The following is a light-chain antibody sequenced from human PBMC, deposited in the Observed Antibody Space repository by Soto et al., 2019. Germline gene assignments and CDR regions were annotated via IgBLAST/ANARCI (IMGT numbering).Light chain of an antibody. J-gene: IGKJ3*01. CDR2: TAS. Sequence: DIQMTQSPSSLSASVGDSVTITCRASQTIRNYLHWYQEKPGKAPKLLIYTASTLRTGVPSRFSGSGSGTEFTLTISSLQPEDFATDYCQQSYTSPLTFGPGTKVDI. CDR3: QQSYTSPLT. V-gene: IGKV1-39*01. CDR1: QTIRNY.